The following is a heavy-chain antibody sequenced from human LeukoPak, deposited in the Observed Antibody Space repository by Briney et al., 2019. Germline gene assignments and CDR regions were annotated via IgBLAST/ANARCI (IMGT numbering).Heavy chain of an antibody. CDR2: INPNSGGT. J-gene: IGHJ3*02. CDR1: GYTFTGYY. D-gene: IGHD2-21*01. V-gene: IGHV1-2*02. CDR3: ASSRVVIARRSGGDAFDI. Sequence: ASVKVSCKASGYTFTGYYMHWVRQAPGQGLEWMGWINPNSGGTNYAQKFQGRVTMTRDTSISTAYMELSRLRSDDTAVYYCASSRVVIARRSGGDAFDIWGQGTMVTVSS.